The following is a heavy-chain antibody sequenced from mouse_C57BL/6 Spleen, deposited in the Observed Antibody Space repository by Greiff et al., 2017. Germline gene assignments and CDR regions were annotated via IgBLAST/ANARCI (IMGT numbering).Heavy chain of an antibody. CDR2: ISDGGSYT. V-gene: IGHV5-4*01. D-gene: IGHD2-2*01. CDR1: GFTFSSYA. CDR3: ARDSMVTTVPYAMDY. J-gene: IGHJ4*01. Sequence: DVKLVESGGGLVKPGGSLKLSCAASGFTFSSYAMSWVRQTPEKRLEWVATISDGGSYTYYPDNVKGRFTISRDNAKNNLYLQMSHLKSEDTAMYYCARDSMVTTVPYAMDYWGQGTSVTVSS.